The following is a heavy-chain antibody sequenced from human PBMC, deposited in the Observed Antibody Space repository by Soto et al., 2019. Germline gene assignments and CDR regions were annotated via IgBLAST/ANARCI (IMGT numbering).Heavy chain of an antibody. CDR3: ARVVAVGATTADY. CDR2: IYYSGST. D-gene: IGHD1-26*01. CDR1: GGSISSGDNY. Sequence: QVQLQESGPGLVKPSQTLSLTCTVSGGSISSGDNYWSWIRQPPGKGLEWIGYIYYSGSTYYNPSLKSRVTISVDTPKNQFSLKLSSVTAADTAVYYCARVVAVGATTADYWGQGTLVTVSS. J-gene: IGHJ4*02. V-gene: IGHV4-30-4*01.